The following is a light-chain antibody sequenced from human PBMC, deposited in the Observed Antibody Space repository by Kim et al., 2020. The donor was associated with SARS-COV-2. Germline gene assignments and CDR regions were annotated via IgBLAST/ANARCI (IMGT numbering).Light chain of an antibody. CDR2: GAS. J-gene: IGKJ1*01. CDR3: QQSYSTPRT. V-gene: IGKV1-39*01. CDR1: QSISNF. Sequence: AAVGDRVTIPCRASQSISNFLNWYQQKPGKAPKLLIYGASTLQSGVPSRFSASGSGTDFTLTVSSLQPEDCATYYCQQSYSTPRTFGLGTKVDIK.